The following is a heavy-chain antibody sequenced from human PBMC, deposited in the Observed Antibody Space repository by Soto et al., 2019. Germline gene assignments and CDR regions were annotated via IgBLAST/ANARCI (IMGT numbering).Heavy chain of an antibody. CDR2: INHSGST. CDR1: GGSFSGYY. Sequence: QVQLQQWGAGLLKPSGTVSLTCAVYGGSFSGYYWSWIGQPPGKGLEWIGEINHSGSTNYNPSLKSRVTISVDTSKNQFSLKLSSVTAADTAVYYCARAKFVRWLQRNYYFDYWGQGTLVTVSS. D-gene: IGHD5-12*01. V-gene: IGHV4-34*01. J-gene: IGHJ4*02. CDR3: ARAKFVRWLQRNYYFDY.